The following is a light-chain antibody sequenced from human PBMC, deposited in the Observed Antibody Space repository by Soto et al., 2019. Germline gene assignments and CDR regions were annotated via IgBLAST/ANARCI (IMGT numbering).Light chain of an antibody. V-gene: IGLV2-23*01. J-gene: IGLJ3*02. CDR2: EGS. CDR3: CSYAGSGTWV. Sequence: QSALTQPASVSGSPGQSITISCTGTSSDVGSYNLVSWCQQHPGKAPKLMIYEGSKRPSGVSNRCSGSKSGNTASLTISGLQAEDEADYYCCSYAGSGTWVFGGGTKLTVL. CDR1: SSDVGSYNL.